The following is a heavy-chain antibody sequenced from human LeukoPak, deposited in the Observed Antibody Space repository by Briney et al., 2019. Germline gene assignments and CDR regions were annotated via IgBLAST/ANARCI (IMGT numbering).Heavy chain of an antibody. Sequence: GTSLRLSCAASGFTFSHYAMHWVRQAPGKGLEGVAVIWYDGSHDTYTDSVKGRFTVSRDNFKNVLHLQMNSLRVEDTAVYYCAKEGDYCSSSGCHKRGIDYWGQGTLVTVSS. V-gene: IGHV3-33*06. CDR3: AKEGDYCSSSGCHKRGIDY. J-gene: IGHJ4*02. CDR1: GFTFSHYA. CDR2: IWYDGSHD. D-gene: IGHD2-2*01.